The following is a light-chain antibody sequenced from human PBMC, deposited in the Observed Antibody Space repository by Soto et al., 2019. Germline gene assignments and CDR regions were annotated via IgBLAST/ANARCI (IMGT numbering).Light chain of an antibody. J-gene: IGKJ2*03. CDR2: SAS. CDR1: RDINVY. V-gene: IGKV1-39*01. CDR3: QHGYVAPYS. Sequence: DIQMTQSPSSVSASIGDTVTITCRASRDINVYLNWYQQKPGEVPKLLIYSASTLHSGVPSRFTGSGSETDFTLTIRSLQPEDFATYYCQHGYVAPYSFGQGTKVDI.